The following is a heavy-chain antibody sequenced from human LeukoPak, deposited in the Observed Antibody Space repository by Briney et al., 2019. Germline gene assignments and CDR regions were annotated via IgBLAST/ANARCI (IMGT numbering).Heavy chain of an antibody. CDR3: AKSRRGSQGIDY. Sequence: GGSLRLSCAASGFTFSSYAMSWVRQAPGKGLEWVSAISGSGGSTYYADSVKGRFTISRDNSKNTLYLQMNNLSAGDTAVYYCAKSRRGSQGIDYWGQGTLVTVSS. J-gene: IGHJ4*02. D-gene: IGHD1-26*01. V-gene: IGHV3-23*01. CDR2: ISGSGGST. CDR1: GFTFSSYA.